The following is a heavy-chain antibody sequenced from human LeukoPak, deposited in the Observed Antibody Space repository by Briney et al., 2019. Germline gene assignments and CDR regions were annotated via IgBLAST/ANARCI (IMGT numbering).Heavy chain of an antibody. CDR1: GFTFSSYG. V-gene: IGHV3-23*01. CDR2: ISGSGGST. J-gene: IGHJ3*02. CDR3: ARDVGDAFDI. Sequence: GGSLRLSCAASGFTFSSYGMSWVRQAPGKGLEWVSAISGSGGSTYYADSVKGRFTISRDNSKNTLYLQMNSLRAEDTTVYYCARDVGDAFDIWGQGTMVTVSS. D-gene: IGHD1-26*01.